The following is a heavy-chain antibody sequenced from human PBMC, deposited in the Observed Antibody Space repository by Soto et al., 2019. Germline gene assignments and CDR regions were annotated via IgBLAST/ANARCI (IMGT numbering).Heavy chain of an antibody. CDR3: VREHGEIFHCFAF. CDR1: GFIFSRDW. Sequence: GGSLRLSCAASGFIFSRDWMHWVRQVPGKGLVWVSRINTDGSDTSYADSVKGRFTISRDNAKNTLYLQMNSLRDEDTAVYYCVREHGEIFHCFAFCGQGALVPVSS. D-gene: IGHD3-3*01. CDR2: INTDGSDT. V-gene: IGHV3-74*01. J-gene: IGHJ4*02.